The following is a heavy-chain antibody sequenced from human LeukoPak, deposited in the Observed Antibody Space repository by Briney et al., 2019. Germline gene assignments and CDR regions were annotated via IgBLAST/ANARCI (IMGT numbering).Heavy chain of an antibody. Sequence: PGGSLRLSCAASGFTFRAYWMHWVRQAPGKGLEWVAFIWPDGSNKLYGDSVKGRFTISRDNSKNTVYLQMNSLRAEDTAVYYCARDYCRTTSCLESWGQGTLVAVSS. CDR3: ARDYCRTTSCLES. J-gene: IGHJ4*02. D-gene: IGHD2-2*01. V-gene: IGHV3-33*08. CDR2: IWPDGSNK. CDR1: GFTFRAYW.